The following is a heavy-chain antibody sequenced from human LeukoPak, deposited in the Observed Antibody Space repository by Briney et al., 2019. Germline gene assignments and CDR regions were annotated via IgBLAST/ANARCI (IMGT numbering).Heavy chain of an antibody. Sequence: PGGSLRLSCAASGFTFSIYGMNWVRQAPGKGLEWVSSIRSTGGDIYYADSVRGRFTISRDNAKNTLYLQLNRLRAEDTAVYFCATDDRDYYYYYMDVWGEGTTLTVSS. J-gene: IGHJ6*03. CDR3: ATDDRDYYYYYMDV. CDR2: IRSTGGDI. D-gene: IGHD3-10*01. CDR1: GFTFSIYG. V-gene: IGHV3-21*01.